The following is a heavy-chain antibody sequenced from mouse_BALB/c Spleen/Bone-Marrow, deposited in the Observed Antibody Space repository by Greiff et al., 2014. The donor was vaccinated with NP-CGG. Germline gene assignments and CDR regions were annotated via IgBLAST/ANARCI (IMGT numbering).Heavy chain of an antibody. V-gene: IGHV1-69*02. CDR3: TRYGNSHYYAMDY. Sequence: QVQLQQSGAELVRPGASVKQSCRASGYTFTSYWINWVKQRPGQGLEWIGNIYPSDSYTNYNQRFKDKATLTVDKSSSTAYMQLSSPTSEDSAVYYCTRYGNSHYYAMDYWGQGTSVTVSS. CDR2: IYPSDSYT. D-gene: IGHD1-1*01. J-gene: IGHJ4*01. CDR1: GYTFTSYW.